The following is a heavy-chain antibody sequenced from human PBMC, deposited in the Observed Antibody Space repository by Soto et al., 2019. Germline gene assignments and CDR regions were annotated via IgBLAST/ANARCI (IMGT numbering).Heavy chain of an antibody. J-gene: IGHJ4*02. CDR1: GYTFSNNF. Sequence: QVQLVQSGAEVKKPGASVKVSCKASGYTFSNNFIHWVRQAPGHGLEWMGIINPIGGSTTYTQKFHGRVTMTRDTSTSTVYLDLSSLRFDDTAVYYCARENWPISLSFDTWGQGTLVTVSS. V-gene: IGHV1-46*01. CDR2: INPIGGST. CDR3: ARENWPISLSFDT.